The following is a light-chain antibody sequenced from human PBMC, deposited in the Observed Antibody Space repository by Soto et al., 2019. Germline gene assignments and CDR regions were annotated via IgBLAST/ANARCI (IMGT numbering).Light chain of an antibody. J-gene: IGKJ2*01. CDR3: QQYGNSPPNT. Sequence: EIVLTQSPGTLSLSPGERATLSCRTSQSVSSSYLAWYQQKPGQAPRLLIYGASSRATGIPDRFSGSGSGTDLTLTISRLEPEGFAVYFCQQYGNSPPNTFGQGTKVEIK. CDR1: QSVSSSY. V-gene: IGKV3-20*01. CDR2: GAS.